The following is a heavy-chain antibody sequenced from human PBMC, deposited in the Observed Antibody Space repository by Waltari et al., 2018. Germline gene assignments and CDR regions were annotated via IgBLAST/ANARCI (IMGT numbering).Heavy chain of an antibody. Sequence: EVQLLESGGGLVQPGGSLRLSCAASGFTFSSYAMSCVRQAQGKGLEWVSAISVSGGSTYYADSVKGRFTISRDNSKNTLYLQMNSLRAEDTAVYYCAKEIAAAGTVDYWGQGTLVTVSS. D-gene: IGHD6-13*01. CDR1: GFTFSSYA. J-gene: IGHJ4*02. CDR3: AKEIAAAGTVDY. V-gene: IGHV3-23*01. CDR2: ISVSGGST.